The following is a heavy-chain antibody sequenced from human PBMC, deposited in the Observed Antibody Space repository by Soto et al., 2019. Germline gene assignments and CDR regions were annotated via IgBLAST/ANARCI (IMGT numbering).Heavy chain of an antibody. CDR1: GGSISITTFY. D-gene: IGHD3-9*01. Sequence: SETLSLTCSVSGGSISITTFYWVWIRQPPGKGLEWIGSISYHGNTYYNPSLKSRVTISVDTSKNQFSLKLSSVTAADTAVYYCLIHAADVLRYFDWTDYYYYYMDVWGKGTTVTVSS. CDR3: LIHAADVLRYFDWTDYYYYYMDV. CDR2: ISYHGNT. V-gene: IGHV4-39*01. J-gene: IGHJ6*03.